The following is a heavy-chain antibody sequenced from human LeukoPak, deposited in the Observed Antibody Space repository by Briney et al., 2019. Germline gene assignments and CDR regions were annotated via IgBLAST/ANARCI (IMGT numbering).Heavy chain of an antibody. CDR1: GGSISSYY. Sequence: SETLSLTCTVSGGSISSYYWSWIRQPPGRGLEWIGYIYYSGSTNYNPSLKSRVTISVDTSKNQFSLKLSSVTAADTAVYYCARDLQGHYDFWSGYQNYGMDVWGQGTTVTVSS. D-gene: IGHD3-3*01. CDR2: IYYSGST. CDR3: ARDLQGHYDFWSGYQNYGMDV. J-gene: IGHJ6*02. V-gene: IGHV4-59*01.